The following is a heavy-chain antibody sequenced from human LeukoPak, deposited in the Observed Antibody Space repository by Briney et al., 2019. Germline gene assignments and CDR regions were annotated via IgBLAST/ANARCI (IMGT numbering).Heavy chain of an antibody. CDR3: ARGFPSDSSGYLWAFDI. D-gene: IGHD3-22*01. V-gene: IGHV1-2*02. CDR2: INPNSGGT. J-gene: IGHJ3*02. Sequence: ASVKVSCKASGYTFTGYYMHWVRQAPGQGLEWMGWINPNSGGTNYAQKFQGRVTMTRDTSISTAYMELSRLRSDDTAVYYCARGFPSDSSGYLWAFDIWGQGTMVTVSS. CDR1: GYTFTGYY.